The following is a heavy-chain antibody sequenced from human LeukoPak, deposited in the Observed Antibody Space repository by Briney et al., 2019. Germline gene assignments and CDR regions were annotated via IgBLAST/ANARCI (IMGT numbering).Heavy chain of an antibody. D-gene: IGHD4-17*01. Sequence: PGGFLRLSCAASGLTGSHNYVSWVRQAPGKGLEWVSAIHTSGDTCYADSVKGRFTISRDTSKNTLYLQINSLRVEDTAVYYCIVFGDSNHWGQGTLVTVSS. CDR3: IVFGDSNH. CDR1: GLTGSHNY. CDR2: IHTSGDT. V-gene: IGHV3-53*01. J-gene: IGHJ5*02.